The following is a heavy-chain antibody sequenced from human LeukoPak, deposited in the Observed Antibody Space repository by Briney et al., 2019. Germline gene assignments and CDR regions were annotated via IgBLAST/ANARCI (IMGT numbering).Heavy chain of an antibody. D-gene: IGHD6-6*01. J-gene: IGHJ4*02. V-gene: IGHV3-48*03. CDR2: ISSSGTTI. CDR3: ARDREEQLVDY. CDR1: GFTFSSYE. Sequence: GGSLRLSCAASGFTFSSYEMNWVRQAPGKGLEWVSYISSSGTTIYYADSVKGRFTISRDNAKNSLYLQMDSLRAEDTAVYYCARDREEQLVDYWGQGTLVTVSS.